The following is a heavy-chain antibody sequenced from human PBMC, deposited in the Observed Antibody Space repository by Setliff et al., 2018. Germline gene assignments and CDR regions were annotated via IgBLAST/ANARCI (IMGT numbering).Heavy chain of an antibody. J-gene: IGHJ5*02. Sequence: ETLRLSCAASGFTFRSYEMNWVRQAPGKGLEWVANIDPDGIGKYYIDSVRGRFTISRDNAKNTLYLHMNNLRAEDTAVYYCGRDVFDFRTGQGGPWGQGTRVTSPQ. CDR2: IDPDGIGK. CDR3: GRDVFDFRTGQGGP. V-gene: IGHV3-7*03. CDR1: GFTFRSYE. D-gene: IGHD3-3*01.